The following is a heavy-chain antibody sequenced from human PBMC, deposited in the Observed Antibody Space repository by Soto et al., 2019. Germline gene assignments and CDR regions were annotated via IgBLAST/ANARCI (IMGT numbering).Heavy chain of an antibody. V-gene: IGHV3-30-3*01. CDR3: ARDSPSGYIDY. Sequence: PWWSLRLSCSASVFTCSRYAMHWWRQAPGKGLEWVAVISYDGSNKYYADSVKGRFTISRDNSKNTLYLQMNSLRAEDTAVYYCARDSPSGYIDYWGQGTLVTVSS. J-gene: IGHJ4*02. D-gene: IGHD3-22*01. CDR2: ISYDGSNK. CDR1: VFTCSRYA.